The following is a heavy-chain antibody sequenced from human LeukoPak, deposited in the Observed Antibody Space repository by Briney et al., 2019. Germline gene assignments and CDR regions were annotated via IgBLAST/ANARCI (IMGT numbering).Heavy chain of an antibody. CDR2: LYADGGT. D-gene: IGHD3-16*02. J-gene: IGHJ4*02. CDR1: GFSVSTDH. CDR3: ARVWELSFDY. Sequence: GGSLRLSCAASGFSVSTDHMSWGRQAPGKGLECVSLLYADGGTYYADSVKGRFTFSRDTSKNTLSLQLNRLRAEDTAVYYCARVWELSFDYWGQGTLVTVSS. V-gene: IGHV3-53*01.